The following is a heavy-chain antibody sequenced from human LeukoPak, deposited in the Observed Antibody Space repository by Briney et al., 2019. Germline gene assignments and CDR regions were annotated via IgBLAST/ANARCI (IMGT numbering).Heavy chain of an antibody. CDR2: ISYDGSNK. D-gene: IGHD2-21*02. CDR1: GFTFSSYG. J-gene: IGHJ4*02. V-gene: IGHV3-30*03. Sequence: GRSLRLSCAASGFTFSSYGMHWVRQAPGKGLEWVAVISYDGSNKYYADSVKGRFTISRDNSKNTLYLQMNSLRAADTAVYYCARGGVGVTAMYYWGQGALVTVSS. CDR3: ARGGVGVTAMYY.